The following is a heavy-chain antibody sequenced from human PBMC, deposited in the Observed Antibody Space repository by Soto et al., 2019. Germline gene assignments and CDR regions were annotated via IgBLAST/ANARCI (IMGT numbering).Heavy chain of an antibody. CDR1: GFTFSNHA. D-gene: IGHD2-15*01. Sequence: PGGSLRLSCAASGFTFSNHAMSWVRQAPGKGLEWVSSLSGGGLSTYYAGSVKGRFTISRDNSKNTLYLQMNSLRAEDTAVYYCAKIAATYDYWGQGTLVTVSS. J-gene: IGHJ4*02. CDR2: LSGGGLST. V-gene: IGHV3-23*01. CDR3: AKIAATYDY.